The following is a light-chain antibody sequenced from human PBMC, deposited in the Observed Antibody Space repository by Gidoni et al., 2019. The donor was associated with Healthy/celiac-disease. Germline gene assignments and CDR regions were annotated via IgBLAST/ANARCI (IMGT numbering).Light chain of an antibody. CDR1: QDISTY. J-gene: IGKJ4*01. Sequence: DIQMTQSPSSLSASVGDRVTITCQASQDISTYLHWYQQKPGQAPKLLIYDASNLETGVPSRFSGSGSGTEFTFTISSLQPEDIATYYCQQYDNLPSLTFGGGTKVEIK. CDR3: QQYDNLPSLT. CDR2: DAS. V-gene: IGKV1-33*01.